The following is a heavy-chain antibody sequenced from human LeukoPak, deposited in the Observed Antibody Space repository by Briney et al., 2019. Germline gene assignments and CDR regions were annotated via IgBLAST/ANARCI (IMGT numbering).Heavy chain of an antibody. Sequence: SQTLSLTCTVSGGSISSGSYYWSWLRQPVGKGLEWIGRVYSSGSTDYNPSLKSRLSISVDTSKIQFSLRLSSVTVADTAVYYCARTPLRGATFFTSYPNWFDTWGQGTLVTVSS. J-gene: IGHJ5*02. V-gene: IGHV4-61*02. D-gene: IGHD3-10*01. CDR3: ARTPLRGATFFTSYPNWFDT. CDR1: GGSISSGSYY. CDR2: VYSSGST.